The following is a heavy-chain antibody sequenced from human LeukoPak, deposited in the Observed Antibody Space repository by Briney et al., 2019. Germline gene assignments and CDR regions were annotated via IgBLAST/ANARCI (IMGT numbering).Heavy chain of an antibody. CDR3: ASMDYDSSGYYPYNWFDP. D-gene: IGHD3-22*01. V-gene: IGHV3-21*01. CDR2: ISSSSSYI. Sequence: PGGSLRLSCAASGFTFSSYNMNWVRQAPGKGLEWVSSISSSSSYIYYADSVKGRFTISRDNAKNSLYLQMNMLRAEDTAVYYGASMDYDSSGYYPYNWFDPWGQGTLVTVSS. J-gene: IGHJ5*02. CDR1: GFTFSSYN.